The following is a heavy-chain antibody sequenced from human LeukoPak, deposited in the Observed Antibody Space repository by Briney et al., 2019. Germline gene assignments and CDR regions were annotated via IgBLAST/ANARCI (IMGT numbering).Heavy chain of an antibody. V-gene: IGHV4-4*02. CDR1: GGSTSSSNW. CDR3: ARETKYYDFWSGYYLDY. Sequence: SETLSLTCAVSGGSTSSSNWWSWVRQPPGKGLEWIGEIYHSGSTNYNPSLKSRVTISVDKSKNQFSLKLSSVTAADTAVYYCARETKYYDFWSGYYLDYWGQGTLVTVSS. CDR2: IYHSGST. J-gene: IGHJ4*02. D-gene: IGHD3-3*01.